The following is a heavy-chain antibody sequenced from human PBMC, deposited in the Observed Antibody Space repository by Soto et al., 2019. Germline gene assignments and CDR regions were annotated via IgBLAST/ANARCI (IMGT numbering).Heavy chain of an antibody. CDR2: ISDSGDTT. D-gene: IGHD5-12*01. Sequence: EVHLLESGGGLVQTGGSLRLSCAASEFTFSIFDMSWVRQAPGKGLEWVSIISDSGDTTYYAGSVRGRFTMSRDNSKNTVYLQMDSLRAEDTAVYYCIKGGWLDYWGQGTLVTVSS. CDR1: EFTFSIFD. CDR3: IKGGWLDY. J-gene: IGHJ4*02. V-gene: IGHV3-23*01.